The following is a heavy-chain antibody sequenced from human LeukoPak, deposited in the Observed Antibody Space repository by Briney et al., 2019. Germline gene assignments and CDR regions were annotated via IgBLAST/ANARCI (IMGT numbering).Heavy chain of an antibody. Sequence: ASVKVSCKGAGYTFTSYDINWVRQATGQGIEWMGWINPNSGNTGYEQKFQGRVTMTRNTPIRKAYLELSSLRTEDTAVYYCARGTLSGDRSGMDYYYYMDVWSEETTVTVSS. D-gene: IGHD6-19*01. CDR3: ARGTLSGDRSGMDYYYYMDV. J-gene: IGHJ6*03. CDR1: GYTFTSYD. CDR2: INPNSGNT. V-gene: IGHV1-8*01.